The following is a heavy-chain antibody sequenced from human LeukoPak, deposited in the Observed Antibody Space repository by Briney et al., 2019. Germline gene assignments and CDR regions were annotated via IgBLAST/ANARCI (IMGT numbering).Heavy chain of an antibody. CDR3: AKSPGSTYLFDY. D-gene: IGHD2-2*01. CDR2: VSGNGGST. V-gene: IGHV3-23*01. CDR1: GFTFSTYA. J-gene: IGHJ4*02. Sequence: PGGSLTLSCAAAGFTFSTYAMSWVRQAPGKWLEWGSAVSGNGGSTNYADSVKGRFTISRDNSKNTVYLQMNSLRAEDTAVYYCAKSPGSTYLFDYWGQGTLVTVSS.